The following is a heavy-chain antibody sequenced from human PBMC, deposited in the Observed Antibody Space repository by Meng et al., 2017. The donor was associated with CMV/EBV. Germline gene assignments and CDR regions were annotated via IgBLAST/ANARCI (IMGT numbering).Heavy chain of an antibody. CDR2: IKQDGSEK. Sequence: GGSLRLSCAASGFTFSSYWMSWVRQAPGKGLEWVANIKQDGSEKYYVDSVKGRFTISRDNAKNSLYLQMNSLRAEDTAVYHCARTRTYNWFDPWGQGTLVTVSS. V-gene: IGHV3-7*01. CDR3: ARTRTYNWFDP. CDR1: GFTFSSYW. J-gene: IGHJ5*02.